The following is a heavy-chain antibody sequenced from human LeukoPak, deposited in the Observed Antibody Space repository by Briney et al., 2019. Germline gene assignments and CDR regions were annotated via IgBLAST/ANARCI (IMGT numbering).Heavy chain of an antibody. J-gene: IGHJ3*02. CDR3: ARDGYKALAAFDI. CDR2: IYYSGST. D-gene: IGHD5-24*01. V-gene: IGHV4-59*01. Sequence: SETLSLTCAVYGGSFSGYYWSWIRQPPGKGLEWIGYIYYSGSTNYNPSLKSRVTISVDTSKNQFSLKLSSVTAADTAVYYCARDGYKALAAFDIWGQGTMVTVSS. CDR1: GGSFSGYY.